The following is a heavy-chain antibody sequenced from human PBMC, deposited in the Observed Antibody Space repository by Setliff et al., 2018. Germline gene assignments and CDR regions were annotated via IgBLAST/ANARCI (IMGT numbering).Heavy chain of an antibody. CDR3: ARDRRIVGARHAFDI. CDR2: IYYSGGT. Sequence: SETLSLTCTVSGGSISSGGYYWSWIRQHPGKGLEWIGYIYYSGGTYYNPSLKSRVTISVDTSKNQFSLKLSSVTAADTAVYYCARDRRIVGARHAFDIWGQGAMVT. J-gene: IGHJ3*02. CDR1: GGSISSGGYY. D-gene: IGHD1-26*01. V-gene: IGHV4-31*03.